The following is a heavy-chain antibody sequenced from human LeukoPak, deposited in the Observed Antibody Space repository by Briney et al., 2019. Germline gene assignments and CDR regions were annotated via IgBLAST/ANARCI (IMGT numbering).Heavy chain of an antibody. CDR1: GFTFSSYW. CDR3: AKDPDYVWGSYRPTTDFDY. Sequence: PGGSLRLSCAASGFTFSSYWMHWVRQAPGKGLVWVSRINSDGSSTYYADSVKGRFTTSRDNSKNTLYLQMNSLRAEDTAVYYCAKDPDYVWGSYRPTTDFDYWGQGTLVTVSS. V-gene: IGHV3-74*01. CDR2: INSDGSST. J-gene: IGHJ4*02. D-gene: IGHD3-16*02.